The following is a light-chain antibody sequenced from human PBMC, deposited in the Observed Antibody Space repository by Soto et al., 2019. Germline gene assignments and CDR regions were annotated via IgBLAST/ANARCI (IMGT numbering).Light chain of an antibody. CDR1: QSVSSN. Sequence: EIVMTQSPATLSVSPGERATLSCRASQSVSSNLAWYQQKPGQAPRRRIYGESTRAAGIPARCSGSGSGTEPTPNISSRQSEDCAVYCCQKHNNWPQTFGQGTKVEIK. V-gene: IGKV3-15*01. CDR2: GES. CDR3: QKHNNWPQT. J-gene: IGKJ1*01.